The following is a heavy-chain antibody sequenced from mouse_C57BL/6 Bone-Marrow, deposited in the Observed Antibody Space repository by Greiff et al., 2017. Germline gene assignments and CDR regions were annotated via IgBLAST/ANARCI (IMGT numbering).Heavy chain of an antibody. CDR1: GYAFSSYW. Sequence: QVQLKESGAELVKPGASVKISCKASGYAFSSYWVNWVKQRPGKGLEWIGQFVPGVGDTNYNGKFKGKATLTADKSSSTAYMQHSSRTSEDTAVSFCARGDYWGQGTLVTVSA. V-gene: IGHV1-80*01. J-gene: IGHJ3*01. CDR3: ARGDY. CDR2: FVPGVGDT.